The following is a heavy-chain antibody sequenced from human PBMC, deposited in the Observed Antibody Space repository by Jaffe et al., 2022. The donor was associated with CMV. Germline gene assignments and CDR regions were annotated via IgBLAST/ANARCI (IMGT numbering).Heavy chain of an antibody. D-gene: IGHD1-26*01. CDR2: IYYSGST. V-gene: IGHV4-59*08. J-gene: IGHJ6*03. CDR1: GGSISSYY. CDR3: ARRKYGAGLLDYYYYYMDV. Sequence: QVQLQESGPGLVKPSETLSLTCTVSGGSISSYYWSWIRQPPGKGLEWIGYIYYSGSTNYNPSLKSRVTISVDTSKNQFSLKLSSVTAADTAVYYCARRKYGAGLLDYYYYYMDVWGKGTTVTVSS.